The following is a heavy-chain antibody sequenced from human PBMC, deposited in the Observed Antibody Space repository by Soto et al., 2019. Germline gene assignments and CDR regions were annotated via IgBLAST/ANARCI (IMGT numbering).Heavy chain of an antibody. V-gene: IGHV2-26*01. D-gene: IGHD3-10*01. CDR1: GFSLSNARMG. Sequence: QVTLKESGPVLVKPTETLTLTCTVSGFSLSNARMGVNWIRQPPGKALEWLAHIFSNDEKSYSTSLKSRLTISKDTSKSQVVLTMTDMDPVYTATYYCARTNMVRGVIWFDPWGQGTLVTVSS. J-gene: IGHJ5*02. CDR3: ARTNMVRGVIWFDP. CDR2: IFSNDEK.